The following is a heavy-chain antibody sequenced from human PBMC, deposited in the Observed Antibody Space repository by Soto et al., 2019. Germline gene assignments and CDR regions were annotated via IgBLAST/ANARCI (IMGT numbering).Heavy chain of an antibody. J-gene: IGHJ4*02. CDR3: ARVVPLYDRTSPLDY. V-gene: IGHV1-3*04. CDR2: FNTGTGDT. D-gene: IGHD3-22*01. Sequence: GAPLKVSCKASGYTFSTYGIHWVRQAPGQRLEWMGWFNTGTGDTKYSQKFQGRVTLTGDTSASTASMELSGLRSADTAVYYCARVVPLYDRTSPLDYWGQGTLVTVSS. CDR1: GYTFSTYG.